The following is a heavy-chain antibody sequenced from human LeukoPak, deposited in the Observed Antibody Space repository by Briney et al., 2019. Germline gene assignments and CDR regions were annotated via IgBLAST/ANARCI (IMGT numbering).Heavy chain of an antibody. Sequence: SETLSLTCTVSGGSISSDYWSWIRHPPGKGLGWIGYIYYSGSTNYNPSLKSRVTISVDTSKNQFSLKLSSVTAADTTVYYCARSYSSGFFDYWGQGTLVTVSS. D-gene: IGHD6-25*01. V-gene: IGHV4-59*01. J-gene: IGHJ4*02. CDR3: ARSYSSGFFDY. CDR1: GGSISSDY. CDR2: IYYSGST.